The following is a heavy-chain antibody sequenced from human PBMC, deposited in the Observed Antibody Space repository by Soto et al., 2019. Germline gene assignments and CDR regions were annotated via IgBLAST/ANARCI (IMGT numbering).Heavy chain of an antibody. D-gene: IGHD3-10*01. V-gene: IGHV4-4*07. J-gene: IGHJ6*02. CDR2: FYTTGTT. CDR1: GGSISSYY. CDR3: ARAGNQYGVDV. Sequence: PWETLSLTCAVSGGSISSYYWSWIRQSAGKGLEWLGRFYTTGTTNYNPSLKSRLSMSTDTSKNQLSLRLTSVTAADTGVYYCARAGNQYGVDVWGQGTTVTVS.